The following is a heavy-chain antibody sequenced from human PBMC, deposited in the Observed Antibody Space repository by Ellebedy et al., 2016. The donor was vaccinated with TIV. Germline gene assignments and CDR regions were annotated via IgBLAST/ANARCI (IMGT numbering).Heavy chain of an antibody. V-gene: IGHV3-11*06. Sequence: GESLKISCVVSGFTFSDHYMSWIRQAPGKGLEWVSYIGKSSSETNYADSVKGRFTISRDNGKNSLYLQMNSLRGDDTAVYYCARGQYGMDVWGQGTTVTVSS. J-gene: IGHJ6*02. CDR3: ARGQYGMDV. CDR2: IGKSSSET. CDR1: GFTFSDHY.